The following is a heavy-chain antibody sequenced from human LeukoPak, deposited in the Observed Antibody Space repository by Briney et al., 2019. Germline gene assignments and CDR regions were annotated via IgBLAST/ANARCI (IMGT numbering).Heavy chain of an antibody. J-gene: IGHJ3*02. CDR2: INYSGRT. CDR1: GVSIRSYY. CDR3: ARLVDYDNSSDPDIFDM. Sequence: SETLSLTCTVSGVSIRSYYWSWIRQPPGKGPEWIGSINYSGRTKYTPSLQSRVTISLDTSKNLFSLQLISVAAADTAGYYCARLVDYDNSSDPDIFDMWGQGTMVTVSS. V-gene: IGHV4-59*01. D-gene: IGHD3-22*01.